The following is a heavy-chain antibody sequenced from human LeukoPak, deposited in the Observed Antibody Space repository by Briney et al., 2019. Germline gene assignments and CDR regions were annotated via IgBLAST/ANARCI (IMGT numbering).Heavy chain of an antibody. V-gene: IGHV6-1*01. J-gene: IGHJ6*03. CDR3: ASSSPSYGSGSYYEGGFFFYYMDV. Sequence: SQTLSLTCAISGDSVSSNSAAWHWIRQSPSRGLEWLGRTYYRSKWYNDYAVSVKSRITINPDTSKNQFSLQLNSVTPEDTAVYYCASSSPSYGSGSYYEGGFFFYYMDVWGKGTTVTIS. D-gene: IGHD3-10*01. CDR2: TYYRSKWYN. CDR1: GDSVSSNSAA.